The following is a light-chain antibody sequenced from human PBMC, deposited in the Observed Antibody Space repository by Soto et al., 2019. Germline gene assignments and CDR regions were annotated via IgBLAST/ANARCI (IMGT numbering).Light chain of an antibody. V-gene: IGKV1-5*03. Sequence: DIQMTQSPSTLSASVGDRDTITCRASQSISSWLAWYQQKPGKAPKLLIYKASSLESGVPSRFSGSGSGTEFTLTISSLQPDDFATYYCQQYNSYVTVGGGTKVEIK. CDR1: QSISSW. J-gene: IGKJ4*01. CDR2: KAS. CDR3: QQYNSYVT.